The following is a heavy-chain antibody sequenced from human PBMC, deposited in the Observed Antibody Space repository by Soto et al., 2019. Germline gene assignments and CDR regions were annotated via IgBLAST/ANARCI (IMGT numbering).Heavy chain of an antibody. Sequence: PGESLKISCKGSGYSFTSYWIGWVRQMPGKGLEWMGIIYPGDSDTRYSPSFQGQVTISADKSISTAYLQWSSLKAPDTAMYYCARHRRVHDFVLMVYAPESGMDVWGQGTTVTVSS. D-gene: IGHD2-8*01. V-gene: IGHV5-51*01. J-gene: IGHJ6*02. CDR1: GYSFTSYW. CDR3: ARHRRVHDFVLMVYAPESGMDV. CDR2: IYPGDSDT.